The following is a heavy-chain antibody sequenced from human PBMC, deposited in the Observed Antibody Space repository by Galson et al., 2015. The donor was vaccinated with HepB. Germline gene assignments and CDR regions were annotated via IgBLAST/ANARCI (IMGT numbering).Heavy chain of an antibody. J-gene: IGHJ2*01. CDR1: GGTFSSYV. V-gene: IGHV1-69*06. CDR2: IIPIFGTA. CDR3: ARGDTATPHGL. Sequence: SVKVSCKASGGTFSSYVISWVRQAPGQGLEWMGGIIPIFGTANYAQKFQGRVTITADKSTSTAYMELSSLRSEDTAVYYCARGDTATPHGLWGRGTLVTVSS. D-gene: IGHD5-18*01.